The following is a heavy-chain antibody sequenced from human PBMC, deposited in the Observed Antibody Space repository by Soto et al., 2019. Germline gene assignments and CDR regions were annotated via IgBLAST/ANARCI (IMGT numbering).Heavy chain of an antibody. D-gene: IGHD6-13*01. CDR2: IYYSGST. J-gene: IGHJ6*02. V-gene: IGHV4-39*01. CDR1: GGSISSSSYY. CDR3: ARLPAIAAAGIYYYYGMDV. Sequence: SETLSLTCTVSGGSISSSSYYWGWIRQPPGKGLEWIGSIYYSGSTYYNPSLKSRVTISVDTSKNQFSLKLSSVTAADTAVYYCARLPAIAAAGIYYYYGMDVWGQGTTVTV.